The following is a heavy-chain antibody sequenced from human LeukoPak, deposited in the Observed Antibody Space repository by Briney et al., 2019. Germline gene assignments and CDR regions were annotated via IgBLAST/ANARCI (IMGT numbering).Heavy chain of an antibody. Sequence: GASVKVSCKASGYTFPNYDITWVRQAPGQGLEWLGWIRSYNGNTNYAQKVQGRVTMTTDTSTRTAYMELRSLRSDGTAVYYCARKYSSGWYYFDFWGQGTLVTVSS. D-gene: IGHD6-19*01. CDR2: IRSYNGNT. CDR3: ARKYSSGWYYFDF. CDR1: GYTFPNYD. J-gene: IGHJ4*02. V-gene: IGHV1-18*01.